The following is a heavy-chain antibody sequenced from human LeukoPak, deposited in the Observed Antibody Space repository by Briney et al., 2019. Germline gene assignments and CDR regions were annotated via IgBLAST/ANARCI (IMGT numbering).Heavy chain of an antibody. D-gene: IGHD5-18*01. CDR3: ARIGLWLPDY. V-gene: IGHV3-7*01. CDR1: GFIFRNYW. CDR2: IKQDGSEK. Sequence: GGSLRLSCAASGFIFRNYWMSWVRQAPGKGLEWVATIKQDGSEKYYVDSVKGRFTISRDNAKNSLYLQMNSLGAEDTAVYYCARIGLWLPDYWGQGNLVTVSS. J-gene: IGHJ4*02.